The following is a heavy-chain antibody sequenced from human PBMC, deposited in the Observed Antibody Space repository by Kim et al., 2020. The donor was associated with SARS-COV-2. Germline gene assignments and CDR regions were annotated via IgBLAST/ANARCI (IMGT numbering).Heavy chain of an antibody. V-gene: IGHV1-18*01. CDR1: GYTFTSYG. CDR2: ISAYNGNT. CDR3: AKGAGSNYYDSSGYYL. D-gene: IGHD3-22*01. Sequence: ASVKVSCKASGYTFTSYGISWVRQAPGQGLEWMGWISAYNGNTNYAQKLQGRVTMTTDTSTSTAYMELRSLRSDDTAVYYCAKGAGSNYYDSSGYYLWGQGTLVTVSS. J-gene: IGHJ5*02.